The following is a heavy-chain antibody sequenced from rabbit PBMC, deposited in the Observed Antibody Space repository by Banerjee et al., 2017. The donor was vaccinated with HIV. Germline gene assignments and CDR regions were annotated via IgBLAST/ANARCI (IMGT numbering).Heavy chain of an antibody. CDR2: IDGGSRDNT. D-gene: IGHD6-1*01. CDR3: ARITILMVMAFNL. Sequence: QSLEESGGDLVKPGASLTLTCTASGFTLSSYWMCWVRQAPGKGLEWIACIDGGSRDNTYYASWARGRFTISKTSSTTVTLQMTSPTAADTATYFCARITILMVMAFNLWGPGTLVHRL. CDR1: GFTLSSYW. V-gene: IGHV1S40*01. J-gene: IGHJ4*01.